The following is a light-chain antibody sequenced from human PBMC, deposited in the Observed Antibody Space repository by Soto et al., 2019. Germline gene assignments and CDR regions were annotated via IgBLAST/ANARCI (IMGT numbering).Light chain of an antibody. CDR1: QDISDY. CDR2: DAS. CDR3: QQYDNLPYT. V-gene: IGKV1-33*01. Sequence: QMTQSPSSLSASVGDRVTITCQASQDISDYLNWYQQKPGKAPKLLIYDASNLEIGVPSRFSGSGSGTDFTFTISSLQPEDIATYYCQQYDNLPYTFGQGTKLEIK. J-gene: IGKJ2*01.